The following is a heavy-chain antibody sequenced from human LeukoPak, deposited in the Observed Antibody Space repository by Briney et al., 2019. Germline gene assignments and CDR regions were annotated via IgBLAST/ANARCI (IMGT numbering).Heavy chain of an antibody. V-gene: IGHV3-23*01. Sequence: GGSLRLSCAASGFTFSSYAMSWVRQGPARGLEWVSSMRGNGETFYADSVKGRFTLYSDSSRNTVYFQLNNLRVEDTAIYYCARASWVSSTDAVRWGQGTLVTVSS. CDR2: MRGNGET. J-gene: IGHJ4*02. CDR1: GFTFSSYA. CDR3: ARASWVSSTDAVR. D-gene: IGHD3-16*01.